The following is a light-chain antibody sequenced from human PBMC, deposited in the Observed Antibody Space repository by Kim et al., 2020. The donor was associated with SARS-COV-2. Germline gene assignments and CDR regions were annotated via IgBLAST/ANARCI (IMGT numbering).Light chain of an antibody. Sequence: DIQLTQSPSFLSASLGDRVTITCRASQDIGDYLAWYQQKPGEAPTLLIYSASSLQAGVPLRFSGSGSGTDFTLTISSLQPEDFASYYCQQLTGRITFGQGTRLEIK. V-gene: IGKV1-9*01. J-gene: IGKJ5*01. CDR2: SAS. CDR3: QQLTGRIT. CDR1: QDIGDY.